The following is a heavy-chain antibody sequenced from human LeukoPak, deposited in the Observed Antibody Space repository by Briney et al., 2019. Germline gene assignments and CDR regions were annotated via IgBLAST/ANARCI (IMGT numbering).Heavy chain of an antibody. J-gene: IGHJ5*02. V-gene: IGHV4-59*08. CDR3: ARRIVERHTIEEDNWFDP. Sequence: SETLSLTCTVSGGSISSYCWSWIPQPPGKGLEWIGSMCFSGSTNYDPSLKSRVTISIDTSKNQFPLKLTSVTAADTAVYYCARRIVERHTIEEDNWFDPWGQGILVTVSS. CDR1: GGSISSYC. CDR2: MCFSGST. D-gene: IGHD2-15*01.